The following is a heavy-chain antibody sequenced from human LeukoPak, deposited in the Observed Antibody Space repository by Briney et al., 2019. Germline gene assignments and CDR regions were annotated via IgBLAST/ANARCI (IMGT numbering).Heavy chain of an antibody. D-gene: IGHD1-26*01. CDR3: AKGTAVGATTSFDF. CDR2: ISGSGGNT. Sequence: GGSLRLSCAASGFTFSSFAMSWVRQAPGKGREWVSGISGSGGNTYYADSVKGRFTISRDNSKNTLYVQLNSLRAEDTAVYYCAKGTAVGATTSFDFWGQGTLVTVSS. V-gene: IGHV3-23*01. CDR1: GFTFSSFA. J-gene: IGHJ4*02.